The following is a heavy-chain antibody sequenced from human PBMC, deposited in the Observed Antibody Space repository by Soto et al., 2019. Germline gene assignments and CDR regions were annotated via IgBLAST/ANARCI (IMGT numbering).Heavy chain of an antibody. V-gene: IGHV3-43*01. CDR2: ISWDGGST. J-gene: IGHJ4*02. Sequence: GGSLRLSCAASGFTFDDYTMHWVRQAPGKGLEWVSLISWDGGSTYYADSVKGRFTISRDNSKNSLYLQMNSLRTEDTALYYCAKDRHSSGWLFDYWGQGTLVTVSS. CDR1: GFTFDDYT. CDR3: AKDRHSSGWLFDY. D-gene: IGHD6-19*01.